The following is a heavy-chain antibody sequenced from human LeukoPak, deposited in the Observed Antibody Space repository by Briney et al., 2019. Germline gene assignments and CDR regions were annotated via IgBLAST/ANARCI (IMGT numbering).Heavy chain of an antibody. CDR3: AKDSGELTGDFWGPYYFDY. V-gene: IGHV3-23*01. CDR1: RFTFSSYA. Sequence: GGSLRLSCAASRFTFSSYAMSWVRQAPGKGLEWVSAISGSGGSTYYADSVKGRFTISRDNSKNTLYLQMNSLRAEDTAVYYCAKDSGELTGDFWGPYYFDYWGQGTLVTVS. CDR2: ISGSGGST. D-gene: IGHD7-27*01. J-gene: IGHJ4*02.